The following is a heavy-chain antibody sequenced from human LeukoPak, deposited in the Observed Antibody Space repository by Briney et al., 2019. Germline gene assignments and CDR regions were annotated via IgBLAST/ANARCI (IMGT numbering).Heavy chain of an antibody. CDR2: ISSSSSYI. D-gene: IGHD2-15*01. CDR1: GFTFSSYS. V-gene: IGHV3-21*01. CDR3: ARDYWRAAKDIVVVVAANSGMDV. J-gene: IGHJ6*02. Sequence: PGGSLRLSCAASGFTFSSYSMNWVRQAPGKGLEWVSSISSSSSYIYYADSVKGRFTISRDNAKNSLYLQMNSLRAEDTAVYYCARDYWRAAKDIVVVVAANSGMDVWGQGTTVTVSS.